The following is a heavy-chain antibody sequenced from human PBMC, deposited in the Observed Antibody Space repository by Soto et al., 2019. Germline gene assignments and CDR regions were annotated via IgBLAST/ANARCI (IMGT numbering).Heavy chain of an antibody. CDR1: GGSISSGGYY. Sequence: QVQLQESGPGLVKPSQTLSLTCTVSGGSISSGGYYWSWIRQHPGKGLEWIGYIYYSGSTYYNPSHRSRVTITVDTSKIKFSLNLSSVTAADTAVYYCARVGEVGDSSPVFDYWGQGTLVTVSS. V-gene: IGHV4-31*03. CDR3: ARVGEVGDSSPVFDY. D-gene: IGHD4-17*01. J-gene: IGHJ4*02. CDR2: IYYSGST.